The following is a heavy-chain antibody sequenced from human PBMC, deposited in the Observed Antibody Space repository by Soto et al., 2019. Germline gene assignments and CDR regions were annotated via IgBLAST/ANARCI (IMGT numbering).Heavy chain of an antibody. CDR3: ARGYDSSGYSWFDP. J-gene: IGHJ5*02. CDR2: IYYSGST. CDR1: GGSISSYY. D-gene: IGHD3-22*01. Sequence: PSETLSLTCTVSGGSISSYYWSWIRQPPGKGLEWIGYIYYSGSTNYNPSLKSRVTISVDTSKNQFSLKLSSVTAADTAVYYCARGYDSSGYSWFDPWGQGTLVTVSS. V-gene: IGHV4-59*12.